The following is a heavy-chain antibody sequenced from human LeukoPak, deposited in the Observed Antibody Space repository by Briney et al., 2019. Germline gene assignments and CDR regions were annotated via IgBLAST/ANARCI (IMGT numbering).Heavy chain of an antibody. CDR3: ARHYPSRSWRFDY. Sequence: SETLSLTCTVSGGSISSSSYYWGWIRQPPGKGLEWIGSIYYSGSTYYNPSLKSRVTISVDTSKNQFSLKLSSVTAADTAVYYCARHYPSRSWRFDYWGQGTLVTVSS. J-gene: IGHJ4*02. D-gene: IGHD6-13*01. CDR1: GGSISSSSYY. V-gene: IGHV4-39*01. CDR2: IYYSGST.